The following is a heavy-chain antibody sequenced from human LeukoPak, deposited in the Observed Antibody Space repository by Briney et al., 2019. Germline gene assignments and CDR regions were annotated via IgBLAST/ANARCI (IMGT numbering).Heavy chain of an antibody. V-gene: IGHV3-53*01. J-gene: IGHJ4*02. CDR3: AGAQGISARW. CDR1: GLTLSSNY. D-gene: IGHD6-6*01. CDR2: IYSGGST. Sequence: GGSLRLSCAPSGLTLSSNYMNWGRQAPGKGLEGGSVIYSGGSTYYADSVKGRSTISRHNSKNTLYLQMNSLRAEDTAVYYCAGAQGISARWWGQGTLVTVSS.